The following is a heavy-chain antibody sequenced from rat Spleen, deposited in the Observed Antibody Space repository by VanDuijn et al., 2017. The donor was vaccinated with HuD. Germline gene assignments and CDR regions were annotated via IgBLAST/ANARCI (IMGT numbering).Heavy chain of an antibody. CDR1: GFTFNNYW. V-gene: IGHV5-31*01. J-gene: IGHJ1*01. CDR2: ISYDGTAT. Sequence: EVQLVESGGGLVQPGGSLKLSCVASGFTFNNYWMTWIRQAPGKGLEWVASISYDGTATYYRDSVKGRFTISRDNAKNTLYLQMDSLRSEDTATYYCATENWDPYYWYFDFWGPGTMVTVSS. CDR3: ATENWDPYYWYFDF. D-gene: IGHD5-1*01.